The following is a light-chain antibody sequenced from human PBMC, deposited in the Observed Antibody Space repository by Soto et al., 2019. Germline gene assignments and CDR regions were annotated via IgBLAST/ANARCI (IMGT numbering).Light chain of an antibody. J-gene: IGLJ1*01. CDR2: EVT. Sequence: QSALTQPASVSGSPGQSITISCTGTSGDIGSYNRVSWYQQHPGKAPELIIYEVTDRPSGVSNRFSGSKSGNTASLTISGLQAEDEAEYYCSSYTNINTRACVFGTGTKV. CDR3: SSYTNINTRACV. V-gene: IGLV2-14*01. CDR1: SGDIGSYNR.